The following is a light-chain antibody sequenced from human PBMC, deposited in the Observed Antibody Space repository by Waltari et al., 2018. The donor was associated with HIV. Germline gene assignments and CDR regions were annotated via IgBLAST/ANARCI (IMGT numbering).Light chain of an antibody. J-gene: IGKJ1*01. Sequence: EVVMAQYPATLSVSPGERAILSCSASQSVSTSLVLYQQKPGQAPRLLIFGTSTRATGVSARFSGSGSGTYFSLTISSLQSEDLAVYYCQQYKNGWTFGQGTKVDIK. CDR1: QSVSTS. V-gene: IGKV3-15*01. CDR3: QQYKNGWT. CDR2: GTS.